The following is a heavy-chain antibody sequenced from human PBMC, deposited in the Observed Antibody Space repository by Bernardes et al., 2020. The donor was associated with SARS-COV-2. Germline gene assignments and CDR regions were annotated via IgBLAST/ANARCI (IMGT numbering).Heavy chain of an antibody. CDR2: IYYSGST. J-gene: IGHJ3*02. CDR1: GGSISSNSYY. D-gene: IGHD2-8*01. V-gene: IGHV4-39*01. Sequence: SETLSLTCTVSGGSISSNSYYWGWIRQPKGKGLEWIGSIYYSGSTYYNPSLKSRVTISVDTSKNQFSLKLSSVTAADTAVYYCARLQGDIVLMVYAEGAFDIWGQGTMVTVSS. CDR3: ARLQGDIVLMVYAEGAFDI.